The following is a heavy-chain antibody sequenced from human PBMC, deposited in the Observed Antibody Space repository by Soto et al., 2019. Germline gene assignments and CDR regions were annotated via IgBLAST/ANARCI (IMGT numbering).Heavy chain of an antibody. D-gene: IGHD6-19*01. Sequence: GGSLRLSCAASGFTFSSYAMSWVRQAPGKGLEWVSAISGSGGSTYYADSVKGRFTISRDNSKNTLYLQMNSLRAEDTAVYYCAKDRRIAVAGTGNWFDPWGQGTMVTV. J-gene: IGHJ5*02. CDR2: ISGSGGST. CDR1: GFTFSSYA. V-gene: IGHV3-23*01. CDR3: AKDRRIAVAGTGNWFDP.